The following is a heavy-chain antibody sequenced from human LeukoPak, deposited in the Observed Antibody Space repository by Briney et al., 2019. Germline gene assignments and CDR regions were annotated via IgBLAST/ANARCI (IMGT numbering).Heavy chain of an antibody. D-gene: IGHD3-9*01. CDR3: VRGFDGTNAFDL. Sequence: PGGSLRLSCGASGFTFTTNWMNWVRQAPGKGLEWVANIKQDGSETYYVDSVKGRFTISRDNDKNSVYLQMGSLRVEDTAVYYCVRGFDGTNAFDLWGQGTMVTVSS. V-gene: IGHV3-7*01. J-gene: IGHJ3*01. CDR1: GFTFTTNW. CDR2: IKQDGSET.